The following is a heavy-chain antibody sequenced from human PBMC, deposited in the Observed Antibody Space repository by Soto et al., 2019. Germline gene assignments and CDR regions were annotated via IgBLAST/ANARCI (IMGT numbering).Heavy chain of an antibody. CDR2: IYYSGST. CDR3: AALYSGYGSY. V-gene: IGHV4-59*01. CDR1: GGSISSYY. Sequence: PSETLSLTCTVSGGSISSYYWSWIRQPPGKGLEWIGYIYYSGSTNYNPSLKSRVTISVDTSKNQFSLKLSSVTAADTAVYYCAALYSGYGSYWGQGTLVTVSS. D-gene: IGHD5-12*01. J-gene: IGHJ4*02.